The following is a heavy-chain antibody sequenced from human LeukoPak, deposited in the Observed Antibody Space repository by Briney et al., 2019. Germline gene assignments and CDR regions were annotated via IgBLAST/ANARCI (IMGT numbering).Heavy chain of an antibody. CDR1: GGSISSYY. D-gene: IGHD6-6*01. CDR2: IYFSGST. J-gene: IGHJ4*02. CDR3: ARSEYSSSSGHFDY. V-gene: IGHV4-59*08. Sequence: SETLSLTCTVSGGSISSYYWSWIRQPPGKGLEWIGYIYFSGSTDYNPSLKSRVTISVDTSKNQFSLKLGSVTAADTAVYYCARSEYSSSSGHFDYWGQGTLVTVSS.